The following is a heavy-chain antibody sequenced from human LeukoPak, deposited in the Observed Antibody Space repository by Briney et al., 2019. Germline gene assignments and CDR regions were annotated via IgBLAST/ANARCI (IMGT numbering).Heavy chain of an antibody. CDR1: GGSISSSTYY. V-gene: IGHV4-39*01. D-gene: IGHD6-19*01. Sequence: PSETLSLTCTVSGGSISSSTYYWGWIRQPPGKGLEWIGSIYYSGTTYYNPSLKSRVTISVDTSKNQFSLKLSSVTAADTAVYYCARNSPSCGWYFDYWGQGTLVTVSS. CDR2: IYYSGTT. CDR3: ARNSPSCGWYFDY. J-gene: IGHJ4*02.